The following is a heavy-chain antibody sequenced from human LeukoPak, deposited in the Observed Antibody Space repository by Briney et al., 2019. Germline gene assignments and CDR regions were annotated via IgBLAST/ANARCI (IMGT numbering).Heavy chain of an antibody. J-gene: IGHJ6*02. D-gene: IGHD3-3*01. V-gene: IGHV3-30*18. CDR3: AKDRTRDYDFWSGYYCGMDV. CDR1: GFTFSSYG. CDR2: ISYDGSNK. Sequence: GGSLRLSCAASGFTFSSYGMHWLRQAPGKGLEWVAVISYDGSNKYYADSVKGRFTISRDNSKNTLYLQMNSLRAEDTAVYYCAKDRTRDYDFWSGYYCGMDVWGQGTTVTVSS.